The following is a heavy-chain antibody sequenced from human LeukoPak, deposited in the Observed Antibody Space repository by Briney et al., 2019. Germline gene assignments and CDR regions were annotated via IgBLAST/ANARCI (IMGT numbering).Heavy chain of an antibody. Sequence: GGSLRLSCAASGFTFSSYSMSWVRQAPGQGLEWVANIKQDGSEKYYVDSVKGRFTISRDNAKNSLYLQMNSLRAEDTAVYYCARMLSNLLYFDLWGRGTLVTVSS. V-gene: IGHV3-7*01. CDR3: ARMLSNLLYFDL. CDR1: GFTFSSYS. D-gene: IGHD4-11*01. CDR2: IKQDGSEK. J-gene: IGHJ2*01.